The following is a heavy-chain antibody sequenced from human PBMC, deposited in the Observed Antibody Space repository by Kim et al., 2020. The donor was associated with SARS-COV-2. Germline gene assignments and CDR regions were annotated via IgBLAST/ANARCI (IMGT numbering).Heavy chain of an antibody. CDR1: GDSVSSNSAA. D-gene: IGHD2-2*01. V-gene: IGHV6-1*01. J-gene: IGHJ5*02. CDR3: AREKDEPGKAAAPFDP. Sequence: SQTLSLTCAISGDSVSSNSAAWNWIRQSPSRGLEWLGRTYYRSKWYNDYAVSVKRRITINPDTSKNQFSLQLNSVTPEDTAVYYCAREKDEPGKAAAPFDPWGQGTLVTVSS. CDR2: TYYRSKWYN.